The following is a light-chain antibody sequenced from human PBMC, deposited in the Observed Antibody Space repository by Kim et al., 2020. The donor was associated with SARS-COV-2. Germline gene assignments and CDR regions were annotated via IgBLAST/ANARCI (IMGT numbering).Light chain of an antibody. V-gene: IGLV6-57*02. CDR1: GGSIVNNY. J-gene: IGLJ2*01. CDR2: MDN. Sequence: LTQPHSVSESPGKTVTISCTGSGGSIVNNYVQWYQQRPGRAPTTVIYMDNRRPSGVPDRFSGSIDSSSNSASLTISGLRTEDGADYYCQSYDTSDRGVFGGGTQLTVL. CDR3: QSYDTSDRGV.